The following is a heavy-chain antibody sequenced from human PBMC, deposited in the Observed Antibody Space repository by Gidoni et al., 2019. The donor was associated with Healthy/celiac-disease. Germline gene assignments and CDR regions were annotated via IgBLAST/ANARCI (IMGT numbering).Heavy chain of an antibody. CDR1: GGSFSGYY. V-gene: IGHV4-34*01. CDR2: INHSGST. Sequence: QVQLQQWGAGLLKPSETLSLTCAVYGGSFSGYYWSWIRQPPGKGLEWIGEINHSGSTNYNPSLKSRVTISVDTSKNQFSLKLSSVTAADTAVYYCARGALRGVVVKNIGAGHWFDPWGQGTLVTVSS. CDR3: ARGALRGVVVKNIGAGHWFDP. D-gene: IGHD2-15*01. J-gene: IGHJ5*02.